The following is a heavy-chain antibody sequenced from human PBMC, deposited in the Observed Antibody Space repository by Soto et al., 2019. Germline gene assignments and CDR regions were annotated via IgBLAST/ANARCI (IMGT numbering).Heavy chain of an antibody. D-gene: IGHD2-2*01. CDR3: ARDSVVVVPAAKSSYYYMDV. J-gene: IGHJ6*03. CDR2: IWYDGSNK. CDR1: GFTFSSYG. Sequence: GGSLRLSCAASGFTFSSYGMHWVRQAPGKGLEWVAVIWYDGSNKYYADSVKGRFTISRDNSKNTLYLQMNSLRAEDTAVYYCARDSVVVVPAAKSSYYYMDVWGKGTTVTVSS. V-gene: IGHV3-33*01.